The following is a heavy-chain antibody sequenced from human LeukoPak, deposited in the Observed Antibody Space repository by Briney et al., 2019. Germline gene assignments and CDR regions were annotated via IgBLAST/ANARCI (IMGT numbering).Heavy chain of an antibody. CDR1: GFTFSSCA. V-gene: IGHV3-23*01. D-gene: IGHD1-26*01. Sequence: PGGSLRLSCAASGFTFSSCAMSWVRQASAKGLVWVSTIIDSGNSIYYADSAEGRFTISRDNSKNTLYLQMNSLRAGDTAVYYCAKDPIFSGSYGVFDYWGLGTLVTVSS. CDR3: AKDPIFSGSYGVFDY. CDR2: IIDSGNSI. J-gene: IGHJ4*02.